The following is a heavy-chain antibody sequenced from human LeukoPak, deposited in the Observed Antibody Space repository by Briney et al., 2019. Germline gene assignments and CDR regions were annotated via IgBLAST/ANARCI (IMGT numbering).Heavy chain of an antibody. CDR3: AREGAGYYYDCSGHLDY. CDR1: GFTFSSYS. J-gene: IGHJ4*02. Sequence: GGSLRLSCAASGFTFSSYSMNWVRQAPGKGLEWVSSISSSSSYIYYADSVKGRFTISRDNAKNSLYLQMNSLRAEDTAVYYCAREGAGYYYDCSGHLDYWGQGTLVTVSS. D-gene: IGHD3-22*01. V-gene: IGHV3-21*01. CDR2: ISSSSSYI.